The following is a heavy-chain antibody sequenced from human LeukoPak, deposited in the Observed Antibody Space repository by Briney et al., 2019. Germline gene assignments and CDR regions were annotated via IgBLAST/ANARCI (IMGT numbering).Heavy chain of an antibody. D-gene: IGHD6-19*01. V-gene: IGHV3-64*01. CDR1: GFTFSSYA. CDR2: ISSNGGST. Sequence: GGSLRLSCAASGFTFSSYAMHWVRQAPGKGLEYVSAISSNGGSTYYANSVKGRFTISRDNSKNTLYLQMGSLRAEDMAVYYCARESAVAGTRGGYYYYGMDVWGRGTTVTVSS. CDR3: ARESAVAGTRGGYYYYGMDV. J-gene: IGHJ6*02.